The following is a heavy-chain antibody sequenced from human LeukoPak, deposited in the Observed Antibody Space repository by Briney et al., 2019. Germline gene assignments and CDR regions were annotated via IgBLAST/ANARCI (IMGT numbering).Heavy chain of an antibody. J-gene: IGHJ5*02. CDR2: IWDDGNNK. CDR3: ARDSYQDYYGRFDP. D-gene: IGHD3-10*01. CDR1: GFTFSNYA. V-gene: IGHV3-33*08. Sequence: QTGGSLRLSCAVSGFTFSNYAMHWVRQAPGKRLEWVAVIWDDGNNKRYANSVNGRFTISRDNSENTLYLQMNGLTAEDTAMYYCARDSYQDYYGRFDPWGQGTLVIVSS.